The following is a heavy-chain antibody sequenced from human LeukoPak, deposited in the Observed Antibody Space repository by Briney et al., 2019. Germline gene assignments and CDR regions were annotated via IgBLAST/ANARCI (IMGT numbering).Heavy chain of an antibody. V-gene: IGHV3-33*01. Sequence: GGSLRPSCAASGFVFSGYAMHWVRQVPGKGLEWVALIWFDGTEKFYADSVKGRFTISRDNSRNTVDLQMNSLRVEDTAVYYCARDSNSAGDYWGQGTLVTVSS. D-gene: IGHD3-10*01. CDR3: ARDSNSAGDY. CDR1: GFVFSGYA. CDR2: IWFDGTEK. J-gene: IGHJ4*02.